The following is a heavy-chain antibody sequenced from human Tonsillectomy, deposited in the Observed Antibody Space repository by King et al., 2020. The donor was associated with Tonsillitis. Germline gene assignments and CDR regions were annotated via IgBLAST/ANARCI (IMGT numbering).Heavy chain of an antibody. CDR1: GFSLRNARMG. J-gene: IGHJ5*02. CDR2: IFSHDEK. V-gene: IGHV2-26*01. CDR3: ARIIPGPYEGWFAP. D-gene: IGHD3-22*01. Sequence: TLKESGPVLVKPPETLTLTCTVSGFSLRNARMGVSWIRQPPGKALEWLAHIFSHDEKSYSTSLKSRLTISKDTSKSQVVLTMTNMDPVDTATYYCARIIPGPYEGWFAPWGQGPLVTVPS.